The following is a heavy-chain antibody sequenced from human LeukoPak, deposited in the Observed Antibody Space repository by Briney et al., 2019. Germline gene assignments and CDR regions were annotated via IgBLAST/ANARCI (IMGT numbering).Heavy chain of an antibody. J-gene: IGHJ2*01. CDR1: GFTFSSYA. V-gene: IGHV3-13*01. Sequence: GGSLRLSCAASGFTFSSYAMSWVRQAPGKGLEWVSAIGTAGDTYYPGSVKGRFTISRENAKNSLYLQMNSLRAGDTAVYYCARDRRGYGSGSYYNTRDWYFDLWGRGTLVTVSS. CDR2: IGTAGDT. D-gene: IGHD3-10*01. CDR3: ARDRRGYGSGSYYNTRDWYFDL.